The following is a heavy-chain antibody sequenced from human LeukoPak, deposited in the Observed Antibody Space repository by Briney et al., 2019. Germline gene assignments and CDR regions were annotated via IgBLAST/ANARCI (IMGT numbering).Heavy chain of an antibody. CDR3: AMVVWGGYFDY. J-gene: IGHJ4*02. CDR2: INHSGSI. CDR1: GGSFSAYY. V-gene: IGHV4-34*01. Sequence: SETLSLTCAVYGGSFSAYYWSVIRQPPGKGLEWIGEINHSGSINYNPSLKSRVTTSVDTSKNQFSPKLSSVTAADTAVYYCAMVVWGGYFDYWGQGTLVTVSS. D-gene: IGHD2-15*01.